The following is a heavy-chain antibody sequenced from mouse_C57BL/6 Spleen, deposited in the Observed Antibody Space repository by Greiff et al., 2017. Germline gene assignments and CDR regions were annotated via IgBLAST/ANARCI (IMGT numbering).Heavy chain of an antibody. CDR1: GFTFSSYA. CDR2: ISSGGDYI. V-gene: IGHV5-9-1*02. J-gene: IGHJ4*01. Sequence: EVQRVESGEGLVKPGGSLKLSCAASGFTFSSYAMSWVRQTPEKRLEWVAYISSGGDYIYYADTVKGRFTISRDNARNTLYLQMSSLKSEDTAMYYCTRDRYYGSRNAMDYWGQGTSVTVSS. CDR3: TRDRYYGSRNAMDY. D-gene: IGHD1-1*01.